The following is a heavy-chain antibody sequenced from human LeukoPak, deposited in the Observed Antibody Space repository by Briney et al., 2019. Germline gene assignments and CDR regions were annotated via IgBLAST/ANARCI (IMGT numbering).Heavy chain of an antibody. CDR2: ISYDGSNK. CDR1: GFTFSSYG. V-gene: IGHV3-30*18. CDR3: ANDYRSGSFHDF. J-gene: IGHJ4*02. D-gene: IGHD3-10*01. Sequence: PGESLRLSCAASGFTFSSYGMHWVRQAPGKGLEWVAVISYDGSNKYYADSVKGLFTIFRDNDKNTLYLQMKSLRAEDTAVYYCANDYRSGSFHDFWGQGALVTVSS.